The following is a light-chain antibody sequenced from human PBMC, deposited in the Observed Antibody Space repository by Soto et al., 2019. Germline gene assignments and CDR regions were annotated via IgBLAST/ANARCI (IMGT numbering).Light chain of an antibody. V-gene: IGLV2-14*01. Sequence: QSVLTQPASVSGSPGQSITISCTGTSSDVGGYNYDSWYQHHPGKAPKLMIYEVSNRPSGVSNRFSGSKSGNTASLTISGLQAEDEADYYCSSYTSSSTWVFGGGTKLTVL. CDR2: EVS. CDR1: SSDVGGYNY. J-gene: IGLJ3*02. CDR3: SSYTSSSTWV.